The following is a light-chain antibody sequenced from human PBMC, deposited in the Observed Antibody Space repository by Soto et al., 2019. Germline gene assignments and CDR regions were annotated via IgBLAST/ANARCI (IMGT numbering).Light chain of an antibody. Sequence: EIVMTQSPATLSVSPGKRATLSCRASQSDRSNLAWYQQKPGQAPRLLIYGASTRASDVPARFSSSGSGTEFTLSISSLQSEDFAVYYCQQYNNWPTLFTFGPGTKVDIK. V-gene: IGKV3-15*01. CDR2: GAS. J-gene: IGKJ3*01. CDR1: QSDRSN. CDR3: QQYNNWPTLFT.